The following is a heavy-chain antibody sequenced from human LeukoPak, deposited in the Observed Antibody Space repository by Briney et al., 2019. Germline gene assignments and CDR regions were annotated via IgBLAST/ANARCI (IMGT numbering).Heavy chain of an antibody. Sequence: ASVKVSCKASGYTFSGTGWYLYWLRQAPGQGLERMGWIHPNNGDTAYAQKFEGRVAMTRDTSISTAHMELRRLRPDDTAVYFCARDGPAQMVDLDYWGQGTLVTVSS. V-gene: IGHV1-2*02. CDR2: IHPNNGDT. J-gene: IGHJ4*02. CDR1: GYTFSGTGWY. D-gene: IGHD3-10*01. CDR3: ARDGPAQMVDLDY.